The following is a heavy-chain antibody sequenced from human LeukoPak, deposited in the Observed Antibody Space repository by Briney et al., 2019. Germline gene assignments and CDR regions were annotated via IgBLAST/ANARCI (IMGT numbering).Heavy chain of an antibody. CDR3: ASRSGSSVYYFDY. V-gene: IGHV4-30-2*01. Sequence: PSQTLSLTCTVSGGSISSGGYYWSWIRQPPGKGLEWIGYIYHSGSTYYNPSLKSRVTISVDRSKNQFSLKLSSVTAADTAVYYCASRSGSSVYYFDYWGQGTLVTVSS. CDR2: IYHSGST. D-gene: IGHD1-26*01. J-gene: IGHJ4*02. CDR1: GGSISSGGYY.